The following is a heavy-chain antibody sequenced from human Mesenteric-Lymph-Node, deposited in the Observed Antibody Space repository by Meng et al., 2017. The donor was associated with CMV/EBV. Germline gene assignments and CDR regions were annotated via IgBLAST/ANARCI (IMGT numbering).Heavy chain of an antibody. D-gene: IGHD6-13*01. CDR1: GGSISSSSYY. CDR3: ARDHSSTWYNYFDY. V-gene: IGHV4-39*07. Sequence: SETLSLTCAVSGGSISSSSYYWGWVRQPPGKGLEWIGNIYYSGTTYYNPSLKSRLTMSVDTSKSQFSLRLSSVTAADTAVYYCARDHSSTWYNYFDYWGQGMLVTVSS. J-gene: IGHJ4*02. CDR2: IYYSGTT.